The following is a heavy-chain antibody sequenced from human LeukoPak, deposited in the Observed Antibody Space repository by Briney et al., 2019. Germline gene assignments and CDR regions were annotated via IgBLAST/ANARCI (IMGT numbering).Heavy chain of an antibody. V-gene: IGHV3-30*04. CDR2: ISYDGSTK. CDR1: GFTFSSHA. D-gene: IGHD3-10*01. Sequence: GGSLRLSCAASGFTFSSHAMQWVRQAPGKGLEGVAIISYDGSTKYYADSVKGRFTISRDNSKNTLYLQMTSLTAEDTAVYYCAREAPKRLLWFGEPLTYWGQGALVTVSS. J-gene: IGHJ4*02. CDR3: AREAPKRLLWFGEPLTY.